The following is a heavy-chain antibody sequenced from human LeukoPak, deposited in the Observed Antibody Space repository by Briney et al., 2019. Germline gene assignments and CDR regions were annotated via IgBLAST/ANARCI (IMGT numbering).Heavy chain of an antibody. D-gene: IGHD5-24*01. Sequence: PGGSLRLSCAASGFTFDDYAMHWVRHAPGKGLEWVSGISWNSGSIGYADSVKGRFTISRDNAKNSLYLQMNSLRDEDTAVYYCARRGGSQLGFDYWGQGTLVTVSS. CDR1: GFTFDDYA. J-gene: IGHJ4*02. V-gene: IGHV3-9*01. CDR2: ISWNSGSI. CDR3: ARRGGSQLGFDY.